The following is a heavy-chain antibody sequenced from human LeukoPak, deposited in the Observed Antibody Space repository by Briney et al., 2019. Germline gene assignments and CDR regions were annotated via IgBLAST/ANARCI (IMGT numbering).Heavy chain of an antibody. CDR3: AREVTMIRGVTEFDY. Sequence: GAPVKVSCKASGYTFTSYDINWVRQATGQGLEWMGWMNPNSGNTGYAQKFQGRVTMTRDTSISTAYMELSSLRSEDTAVYYCAREVTMIRGVTEFDYWGQGTLVTVSS. CDR2: MNPNSGNT. CDR1: GYTFTSYD. V-gene: IGHV1-8*01. D-gene: IGHD3-10*01. J-gene: IGHJ4*02.